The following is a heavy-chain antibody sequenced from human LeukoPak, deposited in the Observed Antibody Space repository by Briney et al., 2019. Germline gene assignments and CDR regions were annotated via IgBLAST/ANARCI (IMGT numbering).Heavy chain of an antibody. D-gene: IGHD3-9*01. V-gene: IGHV3-23*01. CDR2: ISGSGGST. CDR3: AKHLTGYEYDMDV. Sequence: PGRSLRLSCAASGFTLSTYAMSWVRQAPGKGLEWVSAISGSGGSTYYADSVKGRFTISRDNSKNTLYLQMNSLRAEDTAVYYCAKHLTGYEYDMDVWGQGTTVTVSS. CDR1: GFTLSTYA. J-gene: IGHJ6*02.